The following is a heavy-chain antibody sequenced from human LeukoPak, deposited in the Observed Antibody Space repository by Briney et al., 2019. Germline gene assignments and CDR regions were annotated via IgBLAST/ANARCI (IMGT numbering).Heavy chain of an antibody. V-gene: IGHV1-24*01. CDR2: FDPEDGET. Sequence: ASVKVSCKVSGYTLTELSMHWVRQAPGIGLEWMGGFDPEDGETIYAQKFQGRVTMTEDTSTDTAYMELSSLRSEDTAVYYCATDSTYGSGSYPFDYWGQGTLVTVSS. CDR3: ATDSTYGSGSYPFDY. CDR1: GYTLTELS. D-gene: IGHD3-10*01. J-gene: IGHJ4*02.